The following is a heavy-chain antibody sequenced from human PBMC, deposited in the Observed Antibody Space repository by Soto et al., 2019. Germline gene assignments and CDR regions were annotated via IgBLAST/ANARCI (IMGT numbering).Heavy chain of an antibody. D-gene: IGHD3-10*01. V-gene: IGHV4-34*01. CDR3: ARAGAALVRGSIGGFDY. Sequence: QVHLQQWGAGLLKPSETLSLTCAVNGGAFNGYYWTWIRQSPGKGLQWIGEINHSGTVDYNPSLKSRVTFSLDPSKKQFSLTLTSVTAADTAVYYCARAGAALVRGSIGGFDYWGQGTLVTVSS. CDR2: INHSGTV. J-gene: IGHJ4*02. CDR1: GGAFNGYY.